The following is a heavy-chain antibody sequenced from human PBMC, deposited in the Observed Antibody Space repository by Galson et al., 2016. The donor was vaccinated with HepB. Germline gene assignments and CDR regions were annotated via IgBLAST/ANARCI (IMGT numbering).Heavy chain of an antibody. Sequence: SLRLSCAASEFTVSSNYMTWVRQAPGEGLEGVSIIYTGGDTYYADSVTGRSTISRDNSKNTVSLQMNSLRAEDTAVYYCARGVWVAPDWGPPWGFDLWGQGTMVTVSS. V-gene: IGHV3-53*01. J-gene: IGHJ3*01. CDR2: IYTGGDT. D-gene: IGHD7-27*01. CDR1: EFTVSSNY. CDR3: ARGVWVAPDWGPPWGFDL.